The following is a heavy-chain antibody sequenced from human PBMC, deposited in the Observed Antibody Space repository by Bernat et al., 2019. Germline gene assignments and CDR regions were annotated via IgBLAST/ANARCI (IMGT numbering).Heavy chain of an antibody. CDR2: ISYDGSDT. CDR1: GFIFRNYG. CDR3: AKGGSGTYPGDQFDY. V-gene: IGHV3-30*18. D-gene: IGHD1-26*01. J-gene: IGHJ4*02. Sequence: QVQLVESGGGVVQPGRSLRLSCAASGFIFRNYGIHWVRQGPGKGLGWVAVISYDGSDTYYVDSVKGRFTISRDNSKNTLYLQMNSLRADDTAVYYCAKGGSGTYPGDQFDYWGQGTLVTVSS.